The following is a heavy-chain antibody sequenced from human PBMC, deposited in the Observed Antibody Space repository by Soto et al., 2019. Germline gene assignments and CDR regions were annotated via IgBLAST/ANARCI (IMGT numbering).Heavy chain of an antibody. V-gene: IGHV1-8*01. J-gene: IGHJ4*02. Sequence: QVQLVQSGAEVKKPGASVKVSCKASGYTFTSYDINWVRQATGQGLEWMGWMNPNSGNTGYAQKLQGRVTMTRNTSISTAYMELSSLRSEDTAVYYCARDEVYCSGGSCQPFDYWGQGTLVTVSS. D-gene: IGHD2-15*01. CDR3: ARDEVYCSGGSCQPFDY. CDR2: MNPNSGNT. CDR1: GYTFTSYD.